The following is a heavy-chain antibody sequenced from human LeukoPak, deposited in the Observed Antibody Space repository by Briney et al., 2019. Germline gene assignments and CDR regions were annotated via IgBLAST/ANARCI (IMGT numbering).Heavy chain of an antibody. CDR1: GDSITNSYYY. D-gene: IGHD3-10*01. V-gene: IGHV4-39*07. Sequence: SETLSLTCTVSGDSITNSYYYWGWIRQPPGKGLEWIGSIYFTGKSYYTPSLKSRVTMSVDTSKNQFSLKLTSMTAADTAVYYCARGPLGYGSGSLALGYWGQGTLVTVSS. CDR2: IYFTGKS. CDR3: ARGPLGYGSGSLALGY. J-gene: IGHJ4*02.